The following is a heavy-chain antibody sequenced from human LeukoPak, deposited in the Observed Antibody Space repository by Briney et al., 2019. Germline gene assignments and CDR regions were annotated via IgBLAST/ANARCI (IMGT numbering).Heavy chain of an antibody. D-gene: IGHD1-14*01. V-gene: IGHV1-8*01. CDR1: GYPFTTYE. Sequence: ASVTVSCKTSGYPFTTYEINWVRQAAGQGLEWMGWVHPDTGYADYAQKFQGRVTMTSDTSISTAYMELSSLRSDDTAAYFCARGPRNDPWGQGTLVTVSS. J-gene: IGHJ5*02. CDR2: VHPDTGYA. CDR3: ARGPRNDP.